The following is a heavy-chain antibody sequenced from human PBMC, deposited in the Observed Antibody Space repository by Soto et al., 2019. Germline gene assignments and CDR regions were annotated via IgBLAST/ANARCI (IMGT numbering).Heavy chain of an antibody. D-gene: IGHD2-21*01. Sequence: GGSLRLSCATSGFTFSNAWVGWVRQAPGKGLEWVGRIMSKTDGGTTDYAAPVKGRFTISRDDSKSTLYLQMSSLKTEDTALSHCPKDPRTSTYSFDYWGQGTMVTVSS. CDR3: PKDPRTSTYSFDY. V-gene: IGHV3-15*01. J-gene: IGHJ4*02. CDR1: GFTFSNAW. CDR2: IMSKTDGGTT.